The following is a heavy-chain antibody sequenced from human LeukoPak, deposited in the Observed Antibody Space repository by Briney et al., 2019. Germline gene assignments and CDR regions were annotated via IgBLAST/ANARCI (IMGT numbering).Heavy chain of an antibody. CDR1: GGSMNNFY. V-gene: IGHV4-59*08. D-gene: IGHD3-3*01. CDR2: IYYSGST. CDR3: ARQLNTIFGVVTPALYYYYMDV. Sequence: SETLSLTCTVSGGSMNNFYCSWVRQPPGKGLQWIGYIYYSGSTNYNPSLQGRVTFSVDTSKNQFSLKLSSVTAADTAVYYCARQLNTIFGVVTPALYYYYMDVWGKGTTVTVSS. J-gene: IGHJ6*03.